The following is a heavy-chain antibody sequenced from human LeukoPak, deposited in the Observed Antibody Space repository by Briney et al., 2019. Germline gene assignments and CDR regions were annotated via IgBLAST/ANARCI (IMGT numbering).Heavy chain of an antibody. V-gene: IGHV3-23*01. D-gene: IGHD1-1*01. Sequence: PGGSLRLSCAASGFTVSSNYMSWVRQAPGKGLEWVSAISGSGGTTYYADSVKGRFTISNDNSKNTLYLQMDSLRAEDTAVYYCARDWNVWYFDYWGQGTLVTVSS. J-gene: IGHJ4*02. CDR3: ARDWNVWYFDY. CDR2: ISGSGGTT. CDR1: GFTVSSNY.